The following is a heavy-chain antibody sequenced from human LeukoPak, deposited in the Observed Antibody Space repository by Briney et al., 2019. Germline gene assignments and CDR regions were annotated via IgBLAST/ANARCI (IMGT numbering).Heavy chain of an antibody. CDR3: ARESSSWSSDAFDI. D-gene: IGHD6-13*01. CDR1: GFTVSSNY. Sequence: GGSLRLSCAASGFTVSSNYMSWVRQAPGKGLEWVSVIYSGGSTYCADSVKGRFTISRDNSKNTLYLQMNSLRAEDTAVYYCARESSSWSSDAFDIWGQGTMVTVSS. CDR2: IYSGGST. J-gene: IGHJ3*02. V-gene: IGHV3-53*01.